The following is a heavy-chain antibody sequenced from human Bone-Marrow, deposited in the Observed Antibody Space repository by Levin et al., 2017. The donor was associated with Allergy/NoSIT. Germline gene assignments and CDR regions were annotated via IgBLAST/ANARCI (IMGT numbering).Heavy chain of an antibody. Sequence: PGGSLRLSCTTSGFNFRRYGMDWVRQAPGKGLEWVGVIWYDGSNQYYADSVKGRFTISRDNAKNTVYLQMNRLRVDDTAVYYCVRERAGSFEYWGQGTLVTVSS. CDR2: IWYDGSNQ. D-gene: IGHD3-10*01. CDR3: VRERAGSFEY. CDR1: GFNFRRYG. J-gene: IGHJ4*02. V-gene: IGHV3-33*01.